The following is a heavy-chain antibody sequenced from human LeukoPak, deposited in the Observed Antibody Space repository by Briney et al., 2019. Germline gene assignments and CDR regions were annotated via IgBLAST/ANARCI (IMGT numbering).Heavy chain of an antibody. V-gene: IGHV3-23*01. D-gene: IGHD3-22*01. CDR1: GFTFSSYA. Sequence: PGGSLRLSCAASGFTFSSYAMSWVRQAPGKGLEWVSAISGSGGSTYYADSVKGRFTISRDNSKNTLYLQMSSLRAEDTAVYYCAKDGYYYDSSGYLWEGYFDYWGQGTLVTVSS. CDR2: ISGSGGST. J-gene: IGHJ4*02. CDR3: AKDGYYYDSSGYLWEGYFDY.